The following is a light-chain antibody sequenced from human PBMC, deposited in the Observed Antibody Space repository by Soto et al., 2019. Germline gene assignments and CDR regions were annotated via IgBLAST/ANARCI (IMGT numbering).Light chain of an antibody. CDR2: SAS. Sequence: DIQMTQSPSSLSASVGDRVTITCRASQSINTYLKWYQQKPGKAPKLLIYSASSLQRGVPSRFSGSGSGTDFTLTSNSLQPEDLASYYCQQSYSPYTFGQGTKLEIK. CDR1: QSINTY. J-gene: IGKJ2*01. CDR3: QQSYSPYT. V-gene: IGKV1-39*01.